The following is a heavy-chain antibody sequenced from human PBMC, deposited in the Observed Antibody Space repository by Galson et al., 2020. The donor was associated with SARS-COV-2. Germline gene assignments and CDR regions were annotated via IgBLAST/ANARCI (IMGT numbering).Heavy chain of an antibody. Sequence: TGGSLRLSCAASGFTFSSYAMHWVRQAPGKGLEWVAVISYDGSNKYYADSVKGRFTISRDNSKNTLYLQMNSLRAEDTAVYYCATSREGYYYDSSGACDYWGQGTLVTVSS. CDR2: ISYDGSNK. D-gene: IGHD3-22*01. CDR3: ATSREGYYYDSSGACDY. V-gene: IGHV3-30-3*01. CDR1: GFTFSSYA. J-gene: IGHJ4*02.